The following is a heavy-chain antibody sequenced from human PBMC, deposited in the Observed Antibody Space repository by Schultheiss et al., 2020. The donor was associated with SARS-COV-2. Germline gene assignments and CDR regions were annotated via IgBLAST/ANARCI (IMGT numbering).Heavy chain of an antibody. J-gene: IGHJ4*02. D-gene: IGHD2-2*03. CDR2: IYYSGST. Sequence: SETLSLTCIVSGGSISSYYWSWIRQPPGKGLEWIGYIYYSGSTNYNPSLKSRVTISVDTSKNQFSLKLSSVTAADTAVYYCARDGSGWVDYWGQGTLVTVSS. CDR1: GGSISSYY. V-gene: IGHV4-59*01. CDR3: ARDGSGWVDY.